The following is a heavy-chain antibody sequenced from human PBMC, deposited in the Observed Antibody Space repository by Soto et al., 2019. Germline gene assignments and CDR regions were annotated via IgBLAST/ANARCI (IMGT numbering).Heavy chain of an antibody. J-gene: IGHJ6*02. D-gene: IGHD3-3*01. CDR3: ARDGYLKTIFGVVAPGYYYGMDV. CDR1: GFTFSSYE. V-gene: IGHV3-48*03. CDR2: ISSSGSTI. Sequence: LRLSCAASGFTFSSYEMNWVRQAPGKGLEWVSYISSSGSTIYYADSVKGRFTISRDNAKNSLYLQMNSLRAEDTAVYYCARDGYLKTIFGVVAPGYYYGMDVWGQGTTVTVSS.